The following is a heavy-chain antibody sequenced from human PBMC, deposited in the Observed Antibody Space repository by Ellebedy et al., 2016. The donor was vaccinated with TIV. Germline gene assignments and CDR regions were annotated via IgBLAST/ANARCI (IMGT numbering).Heavy chain of an antibody. D-gene: IGHD5-12*01. CDR1: GLTVSSNY. CDR3: ARDFGHSGYDLLDY. V-gene: IGHV3-7*01. J-gene: IGHJ4*02. Sequence: GGSLRLSCAASGLTVSSNYMNWVRQAPGKGLEWVANIKHDGSEKYYVDSVKGRFTISRDNAKNSLYLQMNSLRAEDTAVYYCARDFGHSGYDLLDYWGQGTLVTVSS. CDR2: IKHDGSEK.